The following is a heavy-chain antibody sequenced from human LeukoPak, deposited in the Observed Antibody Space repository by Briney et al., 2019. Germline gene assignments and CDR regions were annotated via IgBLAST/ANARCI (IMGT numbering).Heavy chain of an antibody. CDR3: ARDHLSQTYYYDSSGYFGY. CDR1: GGTFSSYA. J-gene: IGHJ4*02. Sequence: GASVNVSCKASGGTFSSYAISWVRQAPGQGLEWMGGIIPIFGTANYAQKFQGRVTITADESTSTAYMELSSLRSEDTAVYYCARDHLSQTYYYDSSGYFGYWGQGTLVTVSS. D-gene: IGHD3-22*01. V-gene: IGHV1-69*13. CDR2: IIPIFGTA.